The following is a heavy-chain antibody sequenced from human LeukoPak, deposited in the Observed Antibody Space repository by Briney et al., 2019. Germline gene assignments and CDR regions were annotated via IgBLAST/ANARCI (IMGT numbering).Heavy chain of an antibody. V-gene: IGHV3-7*01. Sequence: GGSLRLSCAASGFTFSSYWMSWVRQAPGKGLEWVANIKQDGSEKYYVDSVKGRFTISRDNAKNSLYLQMNSLRAEDTAVYYCARVRTGGNPLYYYDSSGYRDYWGQGTLVTVSS. CDR2: IKQDGSEK. CDR1: GFTFSSYW. CDR3: ARVRTGGNPLYYYDSSGYRDY. J-gene: IGHJ4*02. D-gene: IGHD3-22*01.